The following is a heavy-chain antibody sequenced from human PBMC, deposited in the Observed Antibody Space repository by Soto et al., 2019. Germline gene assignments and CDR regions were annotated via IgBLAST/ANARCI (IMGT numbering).Heavy chain of an antibody. Sequence: PGGTLRLCCAASGFTFSSYAMHWVRQAPGKGLEWVAVISHDGSDKYYADSMKGRFIISRDNSENTLFLNMNSLKPEDTAVYYCAKENQHLVHDYWGQGTPVTVSS. J-gene: IGHJ4*02. V-gene: IGHV3-30*18. CDR1: GFTFSSYA. D-gene: IGHD6-13*01. CDR3: AKENQHLVHDY. CDR2: ISHDGSDK.